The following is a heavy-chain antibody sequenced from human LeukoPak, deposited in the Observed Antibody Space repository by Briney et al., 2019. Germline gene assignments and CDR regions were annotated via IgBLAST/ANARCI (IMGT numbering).Heavy chain of an antibody. J-gene: IGHJ6*02. CDR3: ARFKVAASYYYYYGMDV. V-gene: IGHV5-51*01. Sequence: GEALKISCKGSGYSFTSYWIGWVRQMPGKGLEWMGIIYPGDSDTRYSPSFQGQVTISADKSISTAYLQWSSLKASDTAMYYCARFKVAASYYYYYGMDVWGQGTTVTVSS. CDR2: IYPGDSDT. D-gene: IGHD6-19*01. CDR1: GYSFTSYW.